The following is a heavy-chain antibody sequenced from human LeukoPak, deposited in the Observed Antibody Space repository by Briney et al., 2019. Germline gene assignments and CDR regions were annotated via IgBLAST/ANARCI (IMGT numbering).Heavy chain of an antibody. Sequence: GGSLRLSCAAFSDQYMDWVRQAPGQGLEWVGHIGNKANSYTTEYAASVKGRFTISRDDSKNSLYLQMNSLKTEDTAVYHCTRGYSGVAIYAFDIWGQGTMVTVSS. CDR3: TRGYSGVAIYAFDI. J-gene: IGHJ3*02. CDR1: SDQY. CDR2: IGNKANSYTT. V-gene: IGHV3-72*01. D-gene: IGHD5-18*01.